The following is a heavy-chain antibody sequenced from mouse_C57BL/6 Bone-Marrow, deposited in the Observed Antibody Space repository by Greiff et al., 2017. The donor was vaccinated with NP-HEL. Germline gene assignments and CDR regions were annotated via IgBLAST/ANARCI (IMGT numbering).Heavy chain of an antibody. D-gene: IGHD4-1*01. CDR1: GYTFTDYN. CDR3: ATSRLGGYAMDY. Sequence: EVQLQQSGPELVKPGASVTIPCTASGYTFTDYNMDWVKQSHGTSLEWIGDINPNNGGTIYNKKFKGKATLTVDKSSSTAYMELRSLTSEDTAVYYCATSRLGGYAMDYWGQGTSVTVSS. CDR2: INPNNGGT. V-gene: IGHV1-18*01. J-gene: IGHJ4*01.